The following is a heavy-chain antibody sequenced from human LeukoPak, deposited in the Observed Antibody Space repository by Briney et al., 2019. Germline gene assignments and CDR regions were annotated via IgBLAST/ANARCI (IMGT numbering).Heavy chain of an antibody. CDR2: ISSSSSTI. CDR3: ARALYSSGWYLGFRAFDI. J-gene: IGHJ3*02. Sequence: GGSLRLSCAASGFTFSSYSMNWVRQAPGKGLEWVSYISSSSSTIYYADSVKGRFTISRDNAKNSLYLQMNSLRAEDTAVYYCARALYSSGWYLGFRAFDIWGQGAMVTVSS. CDR1: GFTFSSYS. D-gene: IGHD6-19*01. V-gene: IGHV3-48*01.